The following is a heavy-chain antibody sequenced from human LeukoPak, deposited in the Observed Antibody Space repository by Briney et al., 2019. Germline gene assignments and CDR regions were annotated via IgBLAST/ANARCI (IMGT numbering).Heavy chain of an antibody. CDR2: ISGSGGST. CDR3: AKGIAYYYDSSDY. V-gene: IGHV3-23*01. J-gene: IGHJ4*02. D-gene: IGHD3-22*01. Sequence: PGGSLKLSCAASGFTFSSYAMSWVRQAPGKGLEWVSAISGSGGSTYYADSVKGRFTISRDNSKNTLYLQMNSLRAEDTAVYYCAKGIAYYYDSSDYWGQGTLVTVSS. CDR1: GFTFSSYA.